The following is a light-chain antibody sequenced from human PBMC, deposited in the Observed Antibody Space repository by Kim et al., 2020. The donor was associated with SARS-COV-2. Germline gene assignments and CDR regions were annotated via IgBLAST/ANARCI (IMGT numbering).Light chain of an antibody. CDR2: YAT. V-gene: IGKV3-15*01. CDR3: QQYENWPLS. J-gene: IGKJ4*01. CDR1: HSGHSN. Sequence: ASPGDRATRSCCASHSGHSNLSWYRPKPAQTLTLLIYYATARATGIPARISGSGSETEFTLTISSLQSEDFVVYYCQQYENWPLSFGGGTKVDIK.